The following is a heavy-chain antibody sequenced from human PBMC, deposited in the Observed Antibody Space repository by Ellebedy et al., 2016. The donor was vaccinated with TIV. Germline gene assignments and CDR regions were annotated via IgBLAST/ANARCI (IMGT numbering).Heavy chain of an antibody. CDR3: ARDYWDADYGEDY. CDR2: ISSSGSTI. Sequence: GESLKISXAASGFTFSDYYMTWIRQAPGKGLEWVSYISSSGSTIFYADSVKGRFTISRDNAKNPLYLQMNSLRAEDTAVYYCARDYWDADYGEDYWGQGTLVTVSS. J-gene: IGHJ4*02. D-gene: IGHD4-17*01. CDR1: GFTFSDYY. V-gene: IGHV3-11*01.